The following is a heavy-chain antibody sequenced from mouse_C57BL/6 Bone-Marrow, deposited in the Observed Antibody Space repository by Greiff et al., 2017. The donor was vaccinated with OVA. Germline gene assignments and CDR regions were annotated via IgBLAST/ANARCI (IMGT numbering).Heavy chain of an antibody. J-gene: IGHJ2*01. CDR2: IHPNSGST. D-gene: IGHD1-1*01. Sequence: VQLQQPGAELVKPGASVKLSCKASGYTFTSYWMHWVKQRPGQGLEWIGMIHPNSGSTNYNEKFKSKATLTVDKSSSTAYMQLSSLTSEDSAVYYGARDGITTVVAGDYWGQGTTLTVSS. CDR1: GYTFTSYW. CDR3: ARDGITTVVAGDY. V-gene: IGHV1-64*01.